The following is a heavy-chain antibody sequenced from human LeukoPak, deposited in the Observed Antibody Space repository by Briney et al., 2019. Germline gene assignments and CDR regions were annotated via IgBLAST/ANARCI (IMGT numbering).Heavy chain of an antibody. Sequence: GGSLRLSCAASGFTFSSYAMSWVRQAPGKGLEWVSAISGSGGSTYYADSVKGRFTISRDNSKNTLCLQMNSLRAEDTAVYYCAKEHYDYVWGSYRFGSFDYWGQGTLVTVSS. J-gene: IGHJ4*02. V-gene: IGHV3-23*01. CDR2: ISGSGGST. D-gene: IGHD3-16*02. CDR1: GFTFSSYA. CDR3: AKEHYDYVWGSYRFGSFDY.